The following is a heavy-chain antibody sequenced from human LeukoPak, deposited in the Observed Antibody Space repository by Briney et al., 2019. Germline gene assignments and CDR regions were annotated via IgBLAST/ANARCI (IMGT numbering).Heavy chain of an antibody. CDR2: MSPNSGDT. CDR3: VRTPPNWGFDY. Sequence: ASVKVSCKASGYTFTSHDINWVRQATGQGLEWMGWMSPNSGDTGYAQKFQGRVTMTCDSSISTAYMELSSLRSEDTAIYYCVRTPPNWGFDYWGQGTLVTVSS. D-gene: IGHD7-27*01. V-gene: IGHV1-8*01. J-gene: IGHJ4*02. CDR1: GYTFTSHD.